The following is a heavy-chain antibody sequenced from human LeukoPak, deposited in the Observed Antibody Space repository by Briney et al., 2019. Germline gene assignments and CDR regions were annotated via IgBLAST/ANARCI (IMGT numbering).Heavy chain of an antibody. D-gene: IGHD3-22*01. CDR2: INHSGST. V-gene: IGHV4-34*01. J-gene: IGHJ4*02. CDR3: ARNRLMSYYHDSSGYLDY. CDR1: GGSFSGYY. Sequence: PSETLSLTCAVYGGSFSGYYWSWIRQPPGKGLEWIGEINHSGSTNYNPSLKSRVTISVDTSQNQFSLKLSSVTAADTAVYYCARNRLMSYYHDSSGYLDYWGQGTLVTVSS.